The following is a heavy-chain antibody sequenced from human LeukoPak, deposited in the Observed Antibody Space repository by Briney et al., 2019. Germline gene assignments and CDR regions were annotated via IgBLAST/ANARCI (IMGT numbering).Heavy chain of an antibody. J-gene: IGHJ4*02. V-gene: IGHV3-23*01. Sequence: GGSLRLSCAASGFTFSSYAMSWVRQAPGKGLEWVSAISGSGGSTYYADSVKGRFTISRDNSKNTLCLQMNSPRAEDTAVYYCAKSYYDFWSGYYYYFDYWGQGTLVTVSS. CDR3: AKSYYDFWSGYYYYFDY. CDR1: GFTFSSYA. CDR2: ISGSGGST. D-gene: IGHD3-3*01.